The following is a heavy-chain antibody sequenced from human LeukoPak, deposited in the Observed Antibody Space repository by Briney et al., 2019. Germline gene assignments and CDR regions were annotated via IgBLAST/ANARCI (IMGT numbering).Heavy chain of an antibody. CDR1: GFTFSNAW. V-gene: IGHV3-15*01. J-gene: IGHJ3*02. CDR2: IKSKTDGGTT. CDR3: AADPNDASRLYYYGSGTNDAFDI. Sequence: PGGSLRLSCAASGFTFSNAWMSWVRQAPGKGLEWVGRIKSKTDGGTTDYAAPVKGRFTISRDDSKNTLYLQMNSLKTEDTAVYYCAADPNDASRLYYYGSGTNDAFDIWGQGTMVTVSS. D-gene: IGHD3-10*01.